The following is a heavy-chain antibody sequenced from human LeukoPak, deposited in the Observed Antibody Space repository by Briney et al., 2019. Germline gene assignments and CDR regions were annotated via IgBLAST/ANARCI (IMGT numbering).Heavy chain of an antibody. CDR1: GGSFSGYY. D-gene: IGHD1-1*01. CDR3: ARDIQRLNWFDP. V-gene: IGHV4-34*01. CDR2: INHSGST. Sequence: SETLSLTCAVYGGSFSGYYWSWIRQPPGKGLEWIGEINHSGSTNYNPSLKSRVTISVDTSKNQFSLKLSSVTAADTAAYYCARDIQRLNWFDPWGQGTLVTVSS. J-gene: IGHJ5*02.